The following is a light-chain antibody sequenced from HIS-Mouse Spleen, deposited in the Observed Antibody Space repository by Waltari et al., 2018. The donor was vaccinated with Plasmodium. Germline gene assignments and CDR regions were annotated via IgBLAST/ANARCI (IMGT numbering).Light chain of an antibody. CDR3: QQYNNWPFT. CDR2: GAS. Sequence: EIVITQSPATLSVSPGERATLSCRPSQSVSSNLAWYQQKPGQAPRLLIYGASTRATGIPARFSGSGSGTEFTLTISSLQSEDFAVYYCQQYNNWPFTFGLGTKVDIK. CDR1: QSVSSN. V-gene: IGKV3-15*01. J-gene: IGKJ3*01.